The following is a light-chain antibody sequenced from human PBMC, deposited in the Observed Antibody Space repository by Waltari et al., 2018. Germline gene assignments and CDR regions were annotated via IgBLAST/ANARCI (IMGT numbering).Light chain of an antibody. J-gene: IGKJ1*01. CDR1: QNINSY. CDR3: QQSYSAPRT. Sequence: DIQMTQSPSSLSASVGDRVTITCRASQNINSYLNWYQQKPGQAPKLLIHGASTLQGGVPSRFSGSESGTDFTLTISSLQPEDFATYYCQQSYSAPRTFGQGTKVEIK. CDR2: GAS. V-gene: IGKV1-39*01.